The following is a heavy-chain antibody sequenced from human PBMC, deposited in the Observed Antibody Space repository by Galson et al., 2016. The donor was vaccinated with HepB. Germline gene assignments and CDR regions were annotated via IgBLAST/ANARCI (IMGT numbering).Heavy chain of an antibody. CDR1: GFSFSSYG. CDR2: MWYDGSNK. J-gene: IGHJ6*02. Sequence: SLRLSCAASGFSFSSYGFHWARQAPGKGLEWVAVMWYDGSNKYYADSVKGRFTISRDNSKNKVYLQMNSLRADDTAVYYCAREGWLSTAAAGIGMDVWGQGTTVTVSS. V-gene: IGHV3-33*01. CDR3: AREGWLSTAAAGIGMDV. D-gene: IGHD6-13*01.